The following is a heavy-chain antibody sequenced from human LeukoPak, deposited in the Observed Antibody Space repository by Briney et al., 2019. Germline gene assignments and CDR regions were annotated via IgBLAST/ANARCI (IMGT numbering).Heavy chain of an antibody. CDR3: ASGVVVPAAIHAFDI. J-gene: IGHJ3*02. D-gene: IGHD2-2*02. CDR1: GGSISSSSYY. V-gene: IGHV4-39*01. CDR2: IYYSGST. Sequence: SETLSLTCTVSGGSISSSSYYWGWIRQPPGKGLEWIGSIYYSGSTYYNPSLKSRVTISVDTSKNQFSLKLSSVTAADTAVYYCASGVVVPAAIHAFDIWGQGTMVTVSS.